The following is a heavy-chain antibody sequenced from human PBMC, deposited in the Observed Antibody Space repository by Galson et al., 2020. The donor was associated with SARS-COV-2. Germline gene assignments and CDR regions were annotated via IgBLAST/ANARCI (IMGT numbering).Heavy chain of an antibody. CDR3: TRGPGGYGSWFDY. CDR2: ISYDGSNK. D-gene: IGHD5-12*01. Sequence: GESLKISCASSGFTFSGYGMHWVRQAPGRGLELVAVISYDGSNKYYADSVKGRFTISRDNSKNTLYLQMNSLRAEDTAVYYCTRGPGGYGSWFDYWGQGTLVTVSS. CDR1: GFTFSGYG. V-gene: IGHV3-30*03. J-gene: IGHJ4*02.